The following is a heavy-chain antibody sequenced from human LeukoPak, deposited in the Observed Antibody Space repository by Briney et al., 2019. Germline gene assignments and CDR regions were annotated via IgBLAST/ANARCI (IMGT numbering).Heavy chain of an antibody. CDR1: GGTFSSYA. V-gene: IGHV1-69*13. D-gene: IGHD6-6*01. Sequence: SVKVSCKXSGGTFSSYAISWVRQAPGQGLEWMGGIIPIFGTANYTQKFQGRVTITADESTSTAYMELSSLRSEDTAVYYCARVRYSSSPFDYWGQGTLVTVSS. J-gene: IGHJ4*02. CDR2: IIPIFGTA. CDR3: ARVRYSSSPFDY.